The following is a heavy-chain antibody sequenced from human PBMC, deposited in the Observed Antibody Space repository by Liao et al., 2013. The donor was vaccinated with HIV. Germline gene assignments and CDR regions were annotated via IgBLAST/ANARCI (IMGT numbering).Heavy chain of an antibody. V-gene: IGHV4-61*02. D-gene: IGHD6-19*01. Sequence: QVQLQESGPGLVNPSQTLSLTCTVSGDSITSGNYYWSWIRLPAEEGLEWLGRISASGNTRYNPSLKSRVTISVDTSKNQFSLKLTSVTAADTAMYYCARKVTGTSIFDIWGQGTKVTVSS. CDR2: ISASGNT. CDR3: ARKVTGTSIFDI. CDR1: GDSITSGNYY. J-gene: IGHJ3*02.